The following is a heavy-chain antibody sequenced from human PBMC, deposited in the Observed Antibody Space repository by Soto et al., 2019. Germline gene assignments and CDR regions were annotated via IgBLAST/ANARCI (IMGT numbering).Heavy chain of an antibody. Sequence: PSETLSLTCTVSGGSISSGIYYWSWIRQNPGKGLEWIGHIYYSGSTYYNPSLKSRVSISVDTSKNQFSLKLTSVTAADTAVYYCARVARGRVVGATPPCFDYWGQGTLVTGSS. D-gene: IGHD1-26*01. J-gene: IGHJ4*02. CDR3: ARVARGRVVGATPPCFDY. CDR1: GGSISSGIYY. CDR2: IYYSGST. V-gene: IGHV4-31*03.